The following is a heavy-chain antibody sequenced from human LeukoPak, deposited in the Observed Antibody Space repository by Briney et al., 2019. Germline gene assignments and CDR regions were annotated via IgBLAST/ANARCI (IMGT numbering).Heavy chain of an antibody. CDR2: ISSSSSYI. J-gene: IGHJ4*02. V-gene: IGHV3-21*01. Sequence: GGSLRLSCAASGFTFSSYSMNWVRQAPGKGLEWVSSISSSSSYIYYADSVKGRFTISRDSSKNTLYLQMNSLRPEDTAVYYCARARPSMWIDYWGQGTLVTVSS. CDR1: GFTFSSYS. D-gene: IGHD5-12*01. CDR3: ARARPSMWIDY.